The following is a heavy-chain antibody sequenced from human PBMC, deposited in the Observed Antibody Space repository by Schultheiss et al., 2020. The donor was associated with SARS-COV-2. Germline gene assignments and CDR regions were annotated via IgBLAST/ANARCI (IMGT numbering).Heavy chain of an antibody. D-gene: IGHD6-6*01. V-gene: IGHV3-30-3*01. CDR1: GFTFSSYA. J-gene: IGHJ4*02. Sequence: GGSLRLSCAASGFTFSSYAMHWVRQAPGKGLEWVAVISYDGSNKYYADSVKGRFTISRDNSKNTLYLQMNSLRAEDTAVYYCASQILYSSSDYWGQGTLVTVSS. CDR3: ASQILYSSSDY. CDR2: ISYDGSNK.